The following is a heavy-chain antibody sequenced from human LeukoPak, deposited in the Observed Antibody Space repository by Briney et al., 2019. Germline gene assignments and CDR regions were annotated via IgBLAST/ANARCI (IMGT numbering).Heavy chain of an antibody. J-gene: IGHJ4*02. Sequence: GGSLRLSCVASGFTFSSYVMSWVRQAPGKGLEWVSAISGSGGSTFYADSVKGRFTISRDNSKNTLDLQMNSLRAEDTAVYYCAKGPSSGWYYFAYWGQGTLVTVSS. CDR1: GFTFSSYV. D-gene: IGHD6-19*01. CDR2: ISGSGGST. CDR3: AKGPSSGWYYFAY. V-gene: IGHV3-23*01.